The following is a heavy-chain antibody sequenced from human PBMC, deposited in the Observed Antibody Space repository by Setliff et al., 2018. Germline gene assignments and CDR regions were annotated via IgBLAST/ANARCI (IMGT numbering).Heavy chain of an antibody. CDR3: AKEPAISLTEAIRRSYYDYALDV. CDR1: GGSISPYF. CDR2: IYHNGNT. V-gene: IGHV4-59*01. Sequence: SETLSLTCTVSGGSISPYFWSWIRQPPGKGLEWIGYIYHNGNTNFNPSLKTRLTMSVDTSKNQFALNLRSVTAADTAIYYCAKEPAISLTEAIRRSYYDYALDVWGQGTTVTVSS. D-gene: IGHD3-9*01. J-gene: IGHJ6*02.